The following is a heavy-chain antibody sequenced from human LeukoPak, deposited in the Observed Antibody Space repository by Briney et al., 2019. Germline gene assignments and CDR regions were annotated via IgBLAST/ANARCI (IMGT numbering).Heavy chain of an antibody. D-gene: IGHD3-22*01. CDR2: ISYDGTNE. CDR3: AKCSGYYVDNWFDP. CDR1: GFTFSTYG. Sequence: GGSLRLSCAASGFTFSTYGIHWVRQAPGKGLEWVAVISYDGTNEHYADYVKGRFTISRDNSKNTLFLQMNSLRAEDTAVYYCAKCSGYYVDNWFDPWGQGTLVSVSS. J-gene: IGHJ5*02. V-gene: IGHV3-30*18.